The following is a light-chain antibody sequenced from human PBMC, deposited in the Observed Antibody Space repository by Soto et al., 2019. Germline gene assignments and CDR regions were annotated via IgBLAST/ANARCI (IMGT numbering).Light chain of an antibody. J-gene: IGKJ2*01. CDR2: AAS. CDR1: QAIENN. V-gene: IGKV1-6*01. Sequence: ALQMTQSPSSLSASVGDRVSIACRASQAIENNLGWFQQKPGKAPKLLIYAASTLHTGVPSRFSGRGSRTDFTLTISRLQPEDFAVYYCLQNHDYPRTFGQGTKLEIK. CDR3: LQNHDYPRT.